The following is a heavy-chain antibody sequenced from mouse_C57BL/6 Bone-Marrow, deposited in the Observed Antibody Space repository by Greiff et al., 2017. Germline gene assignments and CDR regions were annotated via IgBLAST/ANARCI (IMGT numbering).Heavy chain of an antibody. CDR3: EREGFYYGSSYAMDY. CDR1: GYTFTSYW. Sequence: QVQLQQPGAELVKPGASVKMSCKASGYTFTSYWITWVKQRPGQGLEWIGDIYPGSGSTNYNEKFKSKATLTVDTSSSTAYMQLSSLTSEDSAVYYCEREGFYYGSSYAMDYWGQGTSVTVSS. CDR2: IYPGSGST. J-gene: IGHJ4*01. D-gene: IGHD1-1*01. V-gene: IGHV1-55*01.